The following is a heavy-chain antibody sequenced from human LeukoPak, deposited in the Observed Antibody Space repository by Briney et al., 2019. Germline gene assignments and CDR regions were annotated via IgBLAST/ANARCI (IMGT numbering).Heavy chain of an antibody. V-gene: IGHV1-2*02. CDR3: ATSRASYSSSSGPDY. D-gene: IGHD6-6*01. J-gene: IGHJ4*02. CDR1: GYTFTGYY. Sequence: ASVKVSCKASGYTFTGYYMHWVRQAPGQGLEWMGWIYPNSGGTNSEQMFQGRVTMTRDTYINTAYMELSRLRSDDTAVYYCATSRASYSSSSGPDYWGQGTLVTVSS. CDR2: IYPNSGGT.